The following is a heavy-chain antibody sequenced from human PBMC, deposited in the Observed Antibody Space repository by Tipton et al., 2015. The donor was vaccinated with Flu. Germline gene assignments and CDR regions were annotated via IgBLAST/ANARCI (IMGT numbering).Heavy chain of an antibody. CDR2: IYYSGST. CDR3: ARDWATVIPGPFDY. Sequence: TLSFTCTVSGGSISSSSYYWGWIRQPPGKGLEWIGSIYYSGSTYYNPSLKSRVTISVDTSKNQFSLKLSSVTAADTAVYYCARDWATVIPGPFDYWGQGTLVTVSS. D-gene: IGHD4-17*01. J-gene: IGHJ4*02. CDR1: GGSISSSSYY. V-gene: IGHV4-39*07.